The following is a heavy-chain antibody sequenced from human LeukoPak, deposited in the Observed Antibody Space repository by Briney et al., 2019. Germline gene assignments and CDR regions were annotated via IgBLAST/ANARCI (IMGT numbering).Heavy chain of an antibody. CDR1: GFTFNTFG. D-gene: IGHD6-19*01. V-gene: IGHV3-23*01. CDR2: ISTAGGST. CDR3: AKRVAPSSGNYWDY. Sequence: GGSLRLSCAAPGFTFNTFGMSWVCQAPGKGLEWVSAISTAGGSTYYADSVKGRFTISRDNSKNTLYVQMNSLRVEDTAVYYCAKRVAPSSGNYWDYWGQGTLVTVSS. J-gene: IGHJ4*02.